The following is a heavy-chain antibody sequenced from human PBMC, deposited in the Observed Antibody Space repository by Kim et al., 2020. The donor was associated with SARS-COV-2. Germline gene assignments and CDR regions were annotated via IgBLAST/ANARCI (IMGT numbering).Heavy chain of an antibody. CDR1: GFTFSSYG. D-gene: IGHD3-22*01. Sequence: GGSLRLSCAASGFTFSSYGMHWVRQAPGKGLEWVAVISYDGSNKYYADSVKGRFTISRDNSKNTLYLQMNSLRAEDTAVYYCAKDQRSDSSGSFVDYWGQGTLVTVSS. V-gene: IGHV3-30*18. J-gene: IGHJ4*02. CDR2: ISYDGSNK. CDR3: AKDQRSDSSGSFVDY.